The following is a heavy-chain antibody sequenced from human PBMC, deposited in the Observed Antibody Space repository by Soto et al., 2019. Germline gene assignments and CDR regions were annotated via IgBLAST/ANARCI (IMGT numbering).Heavy chain of an antibody. J-gene: IGHJ6*02. CDR3: ARDEGGYSSGWYRGRQTYYYGMDV. V-gene: IGHV1-18*01. CDR2: ISAYNGNT. Sequence: ASVKVSCKASGYTFTSYGISWVRQAPGQGLEWMGWISAYNGNTNCAQKLQGGVTMTTDTSTSTAYMELRSLRSDDTAVYYCARDEGGYSSGWYRGRQTYYYGMDVWGQGTTVTVS. CDR1: GYTFTSYG. D-gene: IGHD6-19*01.